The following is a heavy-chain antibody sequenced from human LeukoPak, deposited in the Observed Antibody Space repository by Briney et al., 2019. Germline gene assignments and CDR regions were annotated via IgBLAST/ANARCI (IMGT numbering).Heavy chain of an antibody. Sequence: SETLSLTCTVSGGSISSSSYYWGWIRQPPGKGLEWIGSIHYSGSTNYNPSLKSRVTISVDTSKNQFSLKLSSVTAADTAVYYCAREQDYGDYYFDYWGQGTLVTVSS. J-gene: IGHJ4*02. V-gene: IGHV4-39*07. CDR2: IHYSGST. CDR1: GGSISSSSYY. CDR3: AREQDYGDYYFDY. D-gene: IGHD4-17*01.